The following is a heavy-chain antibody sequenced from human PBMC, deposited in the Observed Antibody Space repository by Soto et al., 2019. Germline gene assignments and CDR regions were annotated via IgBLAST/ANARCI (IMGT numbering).Heavy chain of an antibody. CDR1: GYSFTSYW. Sequence: EVQLVQSGAEVKKPGESLKISCKGSGYSFTSYWIGWLRQMPGKGLEWMGIIYPGDSDTRYSPSFQGQVTISADKSISTAYLQWSSLKASDTAMYYCARRPHRRTAAAGFDYWGQGTLVTVSS. J-gene: IGHJ4*02. V-gene: IGHV5-51*01. D-gene: IGHD6-13*01. CDR2: IYPGDSDT. CDR3: ARRPHRRTAAAGFDY.